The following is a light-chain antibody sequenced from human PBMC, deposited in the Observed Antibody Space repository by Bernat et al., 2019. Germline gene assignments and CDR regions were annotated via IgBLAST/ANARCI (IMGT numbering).Light chain of an antibody. CDR3: HQRFSWPPA. CDR2: DTF. CDR1: QSVYNY. Sequence: EFVLTQSPATLSLSPGESATLSCRASQSVYNYLAWYQQKPGQPPRLLVYDTFNRATGIPPRFSGSGSGTDFPLTISSLEPEDFAVYFCHQRFSWPPAFGQGTRLEIK. V-gene: IGKV3-11*01. J-gene: IGKJ5*01.